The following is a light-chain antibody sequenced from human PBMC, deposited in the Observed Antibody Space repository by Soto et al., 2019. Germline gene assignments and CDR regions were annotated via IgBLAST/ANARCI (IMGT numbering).Light chain of an antibody. V-gene: IGKV1-39*01. CDR2: SAS. CDR3: QQSFSTPT. J-gene: IGKJ4*01. CDR1: QRINIY. Sequence: DIQMTQSPSSLSTSVGDRVTITCRASQRINIYLNWYRQKPGKAPELLIYSASNLQSGVPSRFSGSGSGTDFTLTISSLQPEDFATYYCQQSFSTPTFGGGTKVDIK.